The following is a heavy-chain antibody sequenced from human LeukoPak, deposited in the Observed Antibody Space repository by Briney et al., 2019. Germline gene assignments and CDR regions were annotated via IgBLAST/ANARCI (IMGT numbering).Heavy chain of an antibody. CDR1: GGSISSYY. V-gene: IGHV4-59*04. J-gene: IGHJ4*02. D-gene: IGHD2-21*01. CDR2: IYYSGST. CDR3: ARLVWHLDY. Sequence: SETLSLTCTVSGGSISSYYWSWIRQPPGKGLEWIGYIYYSGSTYYNPSLKSRVTISVDTSKNQFSLKLSSVTAADTAVYYCARLVWHLDYWGQGTLVTVSS.